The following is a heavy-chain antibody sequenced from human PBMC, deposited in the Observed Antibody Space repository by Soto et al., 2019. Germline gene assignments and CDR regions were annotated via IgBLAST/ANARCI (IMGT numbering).Heavy chain of an antibody. CDR3: ARDGVQWYYDSSGAFDI. CDR1: GFTFSSYS. V-gene: IGHV3-48*02. J-gene: IGHJ3*02. Sequence: GGSLRISCAASGFTFSSYSMNWVRQAPGKGLEWVSYISSSSSTIYYADSVKGRFTISRDNAKNSLYLQMNSLRDEDTAVYYCARDGVQWYYDSSGAFDIWGQGTMVTVSS. D-gene: IGHD3-22*01. CDR2: ISSSSSTI.